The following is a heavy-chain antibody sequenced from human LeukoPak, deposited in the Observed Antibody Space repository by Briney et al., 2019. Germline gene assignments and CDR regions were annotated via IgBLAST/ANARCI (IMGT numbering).Heavy chain of an antibody. CDR3: ARAGRLRYFDWPIRNY. J-gene: IGHJ4*02. Sequence: ASVKVSCKASGYTFTGYYMHWVQQAPGQGLEWMGWINPNSGGTNYAQKFQGRVTMTRDTSISTAYMELSRLRSDDTAVYYCARAGRLRYFDWPIRNYWGQGTLVTVSS. V-gene: IGHV1-2*02. CDR1: GYTFTGYY. CDR2: INPNSGGT. D-gene: IGHD3-9*01.